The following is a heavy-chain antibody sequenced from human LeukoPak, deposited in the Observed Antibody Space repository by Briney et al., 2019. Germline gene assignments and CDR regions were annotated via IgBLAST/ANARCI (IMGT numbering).Heavy chain of an antibody. J-gene: IGHJ4*02. Sequence: PSETLSLXCTVSGGSISSSSYYWGWIRQPPGKGLEWIGSIYYSGITYYNPSLKSRVTISVDTSKNQFSLKLSSVTAADTAVYYCARSSIAAVDYWGQGTLVTVSS. V-gene: IGHV4-39*01. CDR2: IYYSGIT. CDR1: GGSISSSSYY. D-gene: IGHD6-13*01. CDR3: ARSSIAAVDY.